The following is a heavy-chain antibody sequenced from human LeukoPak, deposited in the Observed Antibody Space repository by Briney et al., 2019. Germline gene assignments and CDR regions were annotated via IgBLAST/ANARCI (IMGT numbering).Heavy chain of an antibody. J-gene: IGHJ4*02. Sequence: GGSLRLSCAASGFTFDEYGMNWVRQVPGKGLEWVSTINWNGGSSSYAGSVKGRFTISRDNAKNSLYLQMNSLRAEDTGVYYCAREHPYYYDSSGTALMAEIKYYFDYWGQGTLVTVSS. CDR3: AREHPYYYDSSGTALMAEIKYYFDY. CDR2: INWNGGSS. V-gene: IGHV3-20*04. CDR1: GFTFDEYG. D-gene: IGHD3-22*01.